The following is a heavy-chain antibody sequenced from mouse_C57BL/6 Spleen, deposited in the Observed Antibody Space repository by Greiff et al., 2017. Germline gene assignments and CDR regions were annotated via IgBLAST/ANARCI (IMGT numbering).Heavy chain of an antibody. CDR3: ARSGVVGPHFDY. D-gene: IGHD1-1*02. CDR1: GYTFTSYT. CDR2: INPSSGYT. V-gene: IGHV1-4*01. Sequence: QVHVKQSGAELARPGASVKMSCKASGYTFTSYTMHWVKQRPGQGLEWIGYINPSSGYTKYNQKFKDKATLTADKSSSTAYMQLSSLTSEDSAVYYCARSGVVGPHFDYWGQGTTLTVSS. J-gene: IGHJ2*01.